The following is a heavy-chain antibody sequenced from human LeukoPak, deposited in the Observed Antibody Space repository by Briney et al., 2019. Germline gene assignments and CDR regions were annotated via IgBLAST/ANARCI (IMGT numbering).Heavy chain of an antibody. CDR1: EFTFSSYW. CDR3: ARARSRGYYMDV. CDR2: IRDDGSEK. J-gene: IGHJ6*03. D-gene: IGHD5-24*01. Sequence: GRSLRLSCAASEFTFSSYWISWVRQAPGKGLEWVANIRDDGSEKYYVDSVKGRFTISRDNAKNSLYLQMNSLRAEDTAVYYCARARSRGYYMDVWGKGTTVTVSS. V-gene: IGHV3-7*01.